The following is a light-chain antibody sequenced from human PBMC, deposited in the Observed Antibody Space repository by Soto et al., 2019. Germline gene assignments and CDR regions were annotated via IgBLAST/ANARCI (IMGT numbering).Light chain of an antibody. Sequence: IHVSHSPSSLSASVGDSVTITCRASQSISSYVNWYQQRPVKAPRLLIYAASRLQGCGPSTFSGSRSVTDFTLTISRLQPEDVATYLWQMDNSPLTLGQGTRLEIK. CDR2: AAS. V-gene: IGKV1-39*01. J-gene: IGKJ5*01. CDR1: QSISSY. CDR3: QMDNSPLT.